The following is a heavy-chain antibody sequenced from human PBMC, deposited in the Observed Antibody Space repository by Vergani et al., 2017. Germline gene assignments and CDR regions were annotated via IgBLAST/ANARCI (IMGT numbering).Heavy chain of an antibody. CDR3: AKEPSYYYDSSGYYPPDY. CDR2: ISSSSSYI. J-gene: IGHJ4*02. CDR1: GFTFSSYS. Sequence: VQLVQSGAEVKKPGGSLRLSCAASGFTFSSYSMNWVRQAPGKGLEWVSSISSSSSYIYYADSVKGRFTISRDNSKNTLYLQMNSLRAEDTAVYYCAKEPSYYYDSSGYYPPDYWGQGTLVTVSS. V-gene: IGHV3-21*01. D-gene: IGHD3-22*01.